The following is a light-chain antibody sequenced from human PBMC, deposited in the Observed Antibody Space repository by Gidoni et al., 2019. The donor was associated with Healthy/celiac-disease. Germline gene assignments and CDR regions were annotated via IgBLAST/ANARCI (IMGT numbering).Light chain of an antibody. CDR1: KLGDKY. CDR3: QAWDSSTDGV. V-gene: IGLV3-1*01. J-gene: IGLJ2*01. Sequence: SYELTQPPSVSVSPGQTASITCSGDKLGDKYARWYQQKPGQSPVMVIYQDSKRPSGVPERFSGSNSGNTATLTISGTQAMDEADYYCQAWDSSTDGVFGGGTKLTVL. CDR2: QDS.